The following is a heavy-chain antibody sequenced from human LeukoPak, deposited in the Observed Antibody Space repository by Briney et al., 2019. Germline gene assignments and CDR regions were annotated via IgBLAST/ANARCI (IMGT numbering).Heavy chain of an antibody. Sequence: PSQTLSLTCTVSGGSISSGSYYWSWIRQPAGKGLEWIGRIYTSGSTNYNPSLKSRVTISVDMSKNQFSLKLSSVTAADTAVYYCARDPIIMAARPHWGQGTLVTVSS. CDR2: IYTSGST. CDR3: ARDPIIMAARPH. J-gene: IGHJ4*02. CDR1: GGSISSGSYY. D-gene: IGHD6-6*01. V-gene: IGHV4-61*02.